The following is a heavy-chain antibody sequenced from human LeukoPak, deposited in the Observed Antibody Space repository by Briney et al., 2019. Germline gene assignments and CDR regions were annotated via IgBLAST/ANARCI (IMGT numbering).Heavy chain of an antibody. CDR1: GFTFSSYW. CDR2: INHDGSEK. V-gene: IGHV3-7*01. Sequence: GGFLRLFCAASGFTFSSYWMSWGRPAPGKGPEWVANINHDGSEKYYVDSVKGRFTISRDNAKNSLYLQINSLRAEDTAVYYCARDGCSGGSCYHNWFDPWGQGTLVTVSS. J-gene: IGHJ5*02. D-gene: IGHD2-15*01. CDR3: ARDGCSGGSCYHNWFDP.